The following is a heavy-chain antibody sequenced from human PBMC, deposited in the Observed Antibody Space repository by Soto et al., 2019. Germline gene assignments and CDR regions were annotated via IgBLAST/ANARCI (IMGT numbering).Heavy chain of an antibody. CDR3: AKEDARDTAMVIENHYGMDV. J-gene: IGHJ6*02. V-gene: IGHV3-30*18. CDR2: ISYDGSNK. CDR1: GFTFSSYG. D-gene: IGHD5-18*01. Sequence: GGSLRLSCAASGFTFSSYGMHWVRQAPGKGLEWVAVISYDGSNKYYADSVKGRFTISRDNSKNTLYLQMNSLRAEDTAVYYCAKEDARDTAMVIENHYGMDVWGQGTTVTVSS.